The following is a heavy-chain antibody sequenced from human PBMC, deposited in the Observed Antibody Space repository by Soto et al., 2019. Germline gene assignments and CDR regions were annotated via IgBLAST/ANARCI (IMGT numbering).Heavy chain of an antibody. D-gene: IGHD2-2*02. CDR2: ISYDGSNN. J-gene: IGHJ4*02. CDR1: GFIFGSYG. CDR3: AKDRWQSGVLVPAAIPLGQTAPPPHPDY. V-gene: IGHV3-30*18. Sequence: GGSLRLSCAASGFIFGSYGMHWVRQAPGKGLEWVALISYDGSNNYYADSVKGRLTISRDNSKNTLYLQMSRLRGDDTAVYYCAKDRWQSGVLVPAAIPLGQTAPPPHPDYWGQGTLVTVSS.